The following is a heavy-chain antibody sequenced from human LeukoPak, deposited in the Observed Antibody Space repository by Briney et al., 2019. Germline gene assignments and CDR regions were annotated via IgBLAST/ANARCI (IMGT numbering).Heavy chain of an antibody. CDR3: ARDLGFTRIQLSSWFDP. CDR2: IIPILGIA. D-gene: IGHD5-18*01. Sequence: VASVKVSCKASGGTFSSYAISWVRQAPGQGLEWMGRIIPILGIANYAQKFQGRVTITADKSTSTAYMELSSLRSEDTAVYYCARDLGFTRIQLSSWFDPWGQGTLVTVSS. V-gene: IGHV1-69*04. J-gene: IGHJ5*02. CDR1: GGTFSSYA.